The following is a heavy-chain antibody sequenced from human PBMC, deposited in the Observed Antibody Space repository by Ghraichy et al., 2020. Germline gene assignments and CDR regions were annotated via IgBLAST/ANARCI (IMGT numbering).Heavy chain of an antibody. Sequence: LRLSCSVPGASISSGNYYWNWIRQPAGKGLEWIGRIYSSGGTDYNPSLKSRVTMAVDTSKNQFSLKVTSVTASDTAVYYCARGWYTGGTDAFDIWGQGTMVTVSS. CDR1: GASISSGNYY. V-gene: IGHV4-61*02. J-gene: IGHJ3*02. CDR2: IYSSGGT. CDR3: ARGWYTGGTDAFDI. D-gene: IGHD1-26*01.